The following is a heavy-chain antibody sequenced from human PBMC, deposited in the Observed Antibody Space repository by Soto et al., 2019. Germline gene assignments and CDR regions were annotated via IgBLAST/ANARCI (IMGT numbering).Heavy chain of an antibody. V-gene: IGHV1-69*01. CDR2: IIPIFGTA. J-gene: IGHJ3*02. D-gene: IGHD3-22*01. CDR1: GGTFSSYA. CDR3: ASCIQNYYDSSGYYDAFDI. Sequence: QVQLVQSGAEVKKPGSSVKVSCKASGGTFSSYAISWVRQAPGQGLEWMGGIIPIFGTANYAQKFQGRVTMTADESTSTGYVELSSLRSEDTALYYCASCIQNYYDSSGYYDAFDIWGQGTMGTVSS.